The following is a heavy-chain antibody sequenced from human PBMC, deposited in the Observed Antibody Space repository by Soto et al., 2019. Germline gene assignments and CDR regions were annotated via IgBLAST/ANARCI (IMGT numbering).Heavy chain of an antibody. CDR1: VYTFTSYY. Sequence: GXSVKVSCKASVYTFTSYYMHWVRQAPGQGLEWMGIINPSGGSTSYAQKFQGRVTMTRDTSTSTVYMELSSLRSEDTAVYYCARASDSSGYYCARGRAAAGPSHYYYGMDVWGQGTTVTVSS. CDR2: INPSGGST. CDR3: ARASDSSGYYCARGRAAAGPSHYYYGMDV. J-gene: IGHJ6*02. D-gene: IGHD3-22*01. V-gene: IGHV1-46*01.